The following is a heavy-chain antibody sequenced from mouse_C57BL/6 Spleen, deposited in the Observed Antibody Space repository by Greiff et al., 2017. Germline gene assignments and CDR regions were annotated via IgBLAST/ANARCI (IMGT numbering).Heavy chain of an antibody. D-gene: IGHD1-1*01. J-gene: IGHJ1*03. CDR2: IYPGSGST. CDR3: ANYYGTVWYFDV. Sequence: QVQLQQPGAELVKPGASVKMSCKASGYTFTSYWITWVKQRPGQGLEWIGDIYPGSGSTNYNEKFKSKATLTVDTSSSTAYMQLSSLTSEDSAVYYCANYYGTVWYFDVWGTGTTVTVSS. CDR1: GYTFTSYW. V-gene: IGHV1-55*01.